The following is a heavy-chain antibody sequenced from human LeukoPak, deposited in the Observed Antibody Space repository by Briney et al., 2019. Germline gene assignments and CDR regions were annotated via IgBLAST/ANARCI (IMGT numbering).Heavy chain of an antibody. CDR2: IIPILGIA. J-gene: IGHJ4*02. CDR3: ARSQIDVYYYDSSGPTPFDY. CDR1: GGTFSSYA. D-gene: IGHD3-22*01. Sequence: ASVKVSCKASGGTFSSYAISWVRQAPGQGLEWMGRIIPILGIANYAQKFQGRVTITADKSTSTAYMELSSLRSEDTAVYYCARSQIDVYYYDSSGPTPFDYWGQGTLVTVSS. V-gene: IGHV1-69*10.